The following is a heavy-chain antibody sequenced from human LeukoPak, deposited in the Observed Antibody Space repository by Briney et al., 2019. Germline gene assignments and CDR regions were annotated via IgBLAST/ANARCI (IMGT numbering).Heavy chain of an antibody. CDR2: IIPILGIA. V-gene: IGHV1-69*04. Sequence: SVKVSCKASGGTFSSYAISWVRQAPGQGLEWMGRIIPILGIANYAQKFQGRVTITADKSTSTAYMELSSLRSEDTAVYCCARDPGGYDSRGVDVWGQGTTVTVSS. CDR3: ARDPGGYDSRGVDV. D-gene: IGHD5-12*01. CDR1: GGTFSSYA. J-gene: IGHJ6*02.